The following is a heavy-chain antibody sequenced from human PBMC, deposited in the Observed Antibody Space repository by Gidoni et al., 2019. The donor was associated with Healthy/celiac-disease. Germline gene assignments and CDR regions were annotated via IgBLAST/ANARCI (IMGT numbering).Heavy chain of an antibody. CDR1: GFTFSNAW. V-gene: IGHV3-15*01. Sequence: EVQLVESGGGLVKPGGSLRLSCAASGFTFSNAWMSWVRQAPGKGLEWVGRIKSKTDGGTTDYAAPVKGRFTISRDDSKNTLYLQMNSLKTEDTAVYYCTTDHSFTIFGVAIDAFDIWGQGTMVTVSS. CDR2: IKSKTDGGTT. D-gene: IGHD3-3*01. J-gene: IGHJ3*02. CDR3: TTDHSFTIFGVAIDAFDI.